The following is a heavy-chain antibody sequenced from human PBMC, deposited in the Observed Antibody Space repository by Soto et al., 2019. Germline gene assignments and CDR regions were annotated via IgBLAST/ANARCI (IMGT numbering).Heavy chain of an antibody. D-gene: IGHD2-8*01. CDR2: FNPKSGGT. J-gene: IGHJ6*02. V-gene: IGHV1-2*04. Sequence: GASVEGSCKAFGYSFTDHHIHWGGPGPGQRLEWVGRFNPKSGGTSTAQKFQGWVTMTTDTSISTASMELTRLTSDDTAIYYCARGDSTDCSNGVCSFFYNHDMDVWGQGTTVTVSS. CDR1: GYSFTDHH. CDR3: ARGDSTDCSNGVCSFFYNHDMDV.